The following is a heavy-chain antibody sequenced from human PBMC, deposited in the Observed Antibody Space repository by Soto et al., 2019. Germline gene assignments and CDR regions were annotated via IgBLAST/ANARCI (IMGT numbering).Heavy chain of an antibody. CDR3: AREGDIVVVVAANWFDP. J-gene: IGHJ5*02. CDR1: GFTFSDYY. CDR2: ISSSSGYT. D-gene: IGHD2-15*01. V-gene: IGHV3-11*06. Sequence: GGSLRLSCAASGFTFSDYYMSWIRQAPGKGLEWVSYISSSSGYTNYADSVKGRFTISRDNAKNSLYLQMNSLRAEDTAVYYCAREGDIVVVVAANWFDPWGQGTLVTVSS.